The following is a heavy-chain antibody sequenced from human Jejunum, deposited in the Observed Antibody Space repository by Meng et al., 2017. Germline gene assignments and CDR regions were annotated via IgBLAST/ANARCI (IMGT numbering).Heavy chain of an antibody. CDR3: ARDLTYGFLE. Sequence: QDPLVKSGSELKKPGATVKVPCNASGYTFTSQAMNWVRQAPGQGLEWMGWIHTNTGNPRYAQGFTGRFVFSVDTSVSTAYLQITSLKAEDTAVYFCARDLTYGFLEWGQGTLVTVFS. CDR2: IHTNTGNP. J-gene: IGHJ4*02. V-gene: IGHV7-4-1*02. D-gene: IGHD3-3*01. CDR1: GYTFTSQA.